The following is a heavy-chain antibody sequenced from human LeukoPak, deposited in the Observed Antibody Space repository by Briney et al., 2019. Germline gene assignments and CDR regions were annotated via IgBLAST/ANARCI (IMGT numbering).Heavy chain of an antibody. CDR3: AKTGYSSGWYGVWFDY. CDR1: GFTFSSYA. D-gene: IGHD6-19*01. V-gene: IGHV3-23*01. CDR2: ISGSGGST. Sequence: GGSLRLSCAASGFTFSSYAMSWVRQAPGKGLEWVSAISGSGGSTYYADSVKGRFTISRDNSKNTLYLQMNSLRAEDTAVYYCAKTGYSSGWYGVWFDYWGQGTLVTVSS. J-gene: IGHJ4*02.